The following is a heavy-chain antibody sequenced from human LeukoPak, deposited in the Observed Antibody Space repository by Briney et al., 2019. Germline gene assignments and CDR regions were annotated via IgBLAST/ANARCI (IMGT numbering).Heavy chain of an antibody. CDR3: ARDFGLRCSGGTCYSVYYYGMDV. CDR1: GFSFSNYA. V-gene: IGHV3-7*03. D-gene: IGHD2-15*01. CDR2: IKQGGSEK. Sequence: GGSLRLSCSASGFSFSNYAMYWVRQAPGKALEWVANIKQGGSEKYYVDSVKGRFTISRDNAKNSLYLQMNSLRAEDTAVYYCARDFGLRCSGGTCYSVYYYGMDVWGKGTTVTVSS. J-gene: IGHJ6*04.